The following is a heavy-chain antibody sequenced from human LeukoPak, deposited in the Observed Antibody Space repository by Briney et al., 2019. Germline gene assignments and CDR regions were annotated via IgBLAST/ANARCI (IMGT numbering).Heavy chain of an antibody. CDR3: AKDAPVNIVVVPAANS. D-gene: IGHD2-2*01. Sequence: GGSLRLSCAASGLTFSSYAMSWVRQAPGKGLEWVSAISGSGGSTYYADSVKGRFTISRDNSKNTLYLQMNSLRAEDTAVYYCAKDAPVNIVVVPAANSWGQGTLVTVSS. J-gene: IGHJ4*02. CDR2: ISGSGGST. V-gene: IGHV3-23*01. CDR1: GLTFSSYA.